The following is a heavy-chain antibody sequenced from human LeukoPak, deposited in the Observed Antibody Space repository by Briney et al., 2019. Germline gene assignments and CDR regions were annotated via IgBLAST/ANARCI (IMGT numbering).Heavy chain of an antibody. CDR2: IKSKTDGETT. J-gene: IGHJ4*02. D-gene: IGHD3-10*01. V-gene: IGHV3-15*01. CDR3: TTDLGTYYHGSQRLIPIDY. Sequence: GGSLRLSCVDAGFTFTNAWMSWVRQAPGKGLEWIGRIKSKTDGETTNYAEPVRGRFTISRDDSKSAVYLQMNSLKIEDTAVYYCTTDLGTYYHGSQRLIPIDYWGQGTLVTVSS. CDR1: GFTFTNAW.